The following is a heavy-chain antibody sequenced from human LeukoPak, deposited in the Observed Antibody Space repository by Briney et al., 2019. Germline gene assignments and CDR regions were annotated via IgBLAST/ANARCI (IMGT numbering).Heavy chain of an antibody. J-gene: IGHJ4*02. V-gene: IGHV4-59*01. D-gene: IGHD1-20*01. CDR1: GGSISSYY. Sequence: SETLSLTCTVSGGSISSYYWSWIRQPPGKGLEWIGYIYYSGSTNYNPSLKRRVTISVDTSKNQFSLKLSSVTAADTAVYYCARGDPGITGTTYFDYWGQGTLVTVSS. CDR2: IYYSGST. CDR3: ARGDPGITGTTYFDY.